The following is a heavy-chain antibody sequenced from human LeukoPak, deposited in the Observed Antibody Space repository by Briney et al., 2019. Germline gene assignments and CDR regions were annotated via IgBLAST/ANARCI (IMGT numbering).Heavy chain of an antibody. J-gene: IGHJ5*02. CDR1: GGSISSSSYY. CDR3: ARASNWFDP. Sequence: PSETLSLTCTVSGGSISSSSYYWGWIRQPPGKGLEWIGSIYYSGSTYYNPSLKSRVTISVDTSKNKSSLKLSSVTAADTAVYYCARASNWFDPWGQGTLVTVSS. V-gene: IGHV4-39*01. CDR2: IYYSGST.